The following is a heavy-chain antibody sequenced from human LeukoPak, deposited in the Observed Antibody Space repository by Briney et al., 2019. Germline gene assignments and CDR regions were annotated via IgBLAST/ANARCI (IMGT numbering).Heavy chain of an antibody. CDR1: GLTLSDHY. D-gene: IGHD1-14*01. V-gene: IGHV3-11*05. Sequence: GGSLRLSCEVAGLTLSDHYISSIRQAPGKRLEWVSYISSGSTYTNYADSVKGRFTISRDNSEKTLYLQMNSLRAGDTAVYGGAKDNRPDDAWIFDYWGQGTLVTVSS. J-gene: IGHJ4*02. CDR2: ISSGSTYT. CDR3: AKDNRPDDAWIFDY.